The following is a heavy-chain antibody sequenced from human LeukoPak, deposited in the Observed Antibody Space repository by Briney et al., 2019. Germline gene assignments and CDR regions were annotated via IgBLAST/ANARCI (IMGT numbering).Heavy chain of an antibody. Sequence: SETLSPTCSVSGFSISSGYYWGWIRPPPGKGLEWIAMIYYTGNTFYNPSLKSRVIMSVDTSENQVSVRLSSVTAADTAVYYCARLAYYDYVWGSLEYYFDYWGQGTLVTVSS. D-gene: IGHD3-16*01. V-gene: IGHV4-38-2*02. CDR1: GFSISSGYY. CDR2: IYYTGNT. J-gene: IGHJ4*02. CDR3: ARLAYYDYVWGSLEYYFDY.